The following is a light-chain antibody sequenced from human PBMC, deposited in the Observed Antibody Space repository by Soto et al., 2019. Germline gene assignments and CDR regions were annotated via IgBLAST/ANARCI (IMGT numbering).Light chain of an antibody. CDR3: QSYDSSLIV. V-gene: IGLV1-40*01. Sequence: QSALTQPPSVSGAPGQRVTISCTGSSSNIGAGYDLHWYQQLPGAAPKLLIYGYINRPSGVPDRFSGSRSGTSASLAITALQAEDEADYYCQSYDSSLIVFGGGTKVTVL. CDR1: SSNIGAGYD. J-gene: IGLJ3*02. CDR2: GYI.